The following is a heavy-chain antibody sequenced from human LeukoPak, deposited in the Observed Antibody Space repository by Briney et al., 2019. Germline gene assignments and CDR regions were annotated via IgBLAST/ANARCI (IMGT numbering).Heavy chain of an antibody. CDR3: VRLLDNDSSGDPDTFDM. CDR1: GGSINSHF. CDR2: MSYSGRS. D-gene: IGHD3-22*01. Sequence: SETLSLTCTVSGGSINSHFWSWIRRPPGKGLEGIGFMSYSGRSRYNPSLQSRVTISVDTSESILSLKLTSVTAADTAVYYCVRLLDNDSSGDPDTFDMWGQGTVVIVSS. J-gene: IGHJ3*02. V-gene: IGHV4-59*11.